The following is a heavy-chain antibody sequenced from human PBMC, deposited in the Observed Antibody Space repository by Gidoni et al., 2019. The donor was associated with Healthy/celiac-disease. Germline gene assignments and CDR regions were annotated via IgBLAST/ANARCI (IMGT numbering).Heavy chain of an antibody. J-gene: IGHJ5*02. CDR3: AKDYFGDLRFLEWQGPYNWFDP. Sequence: EVQLLESGGGLVQPGGSLRLSCAASGLPFSSYAMRWVRQAPGKGLEWVSAISGSGGSTYYADSVKGRFTISRDNSKNTLYLQMNSLRAEDTAVYYCAKDYFGDLRFLEWQGPYNWFDPWGQGTLVTVSS. CDR2: ISGSGGST. V-gene: IGHV3-23*01. CDR1: GLPFSSYA. D-gene: IGHD3-3*01.